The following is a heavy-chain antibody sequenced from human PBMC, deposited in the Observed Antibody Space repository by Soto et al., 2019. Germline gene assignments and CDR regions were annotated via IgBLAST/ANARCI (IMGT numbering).Heavy chain of an antibody. CDR3: MRGGWGDSPIDY. CDR1: GYTFSGFY. D-gene: IGHD1-26*01. J-gene: IGHJ4*02. Sequence: ASVKVSCKASGYTFSGFYMHWARLAPGRGFQWLGWINPSNEITTFSEFFQGRVTMTRDTSTNTVHMELNRLTSDDTAVYYCMRGGWGDSPIDYWGQGTQVTVSS. V-gene: IGHV1-2*02. CDR2: INPSNEIT.